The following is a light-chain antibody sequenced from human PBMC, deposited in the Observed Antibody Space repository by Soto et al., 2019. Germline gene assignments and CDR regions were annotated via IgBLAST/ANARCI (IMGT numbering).Light chain of an antibody. CDR3: QHYNSYSEA. Sequence: EIVMTQSPATLSVSPVERATLSCRASQSVSSDLAWYHQKPGQAPRLLMYGASSRATGIPSRFSGSGSGTEFTLTISSLQPDDFATYYCQHYNSYSEAFGQGTKV. V-gene: IGKV3D-15*01. CDR1: QSVSSD. J-gene: IGKJ1*01. CDR2: GAS.